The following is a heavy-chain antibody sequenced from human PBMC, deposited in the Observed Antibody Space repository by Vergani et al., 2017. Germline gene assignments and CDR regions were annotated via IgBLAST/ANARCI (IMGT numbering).Heavy chain of an antibody. CDR1: GFSISTSGMC. Sequence: QVTLRESGPALVKHTQTPTMTCTFSGFSISTSGMCASWIRQPAGKAEELLAIIDCVDDKYYSPSLKTRLTISKDTSTNQVVLTMNNMDPVDTATYYCARTEYSIFNAFDYWGQGTLVTVSS. CDR3: ARTEYSIFNAFDY. V-gene: IGHV2-70*01. CDR2: IDCVDDK. D-gene: IGHD5-18*01. J-gene: IGHJ4*02.